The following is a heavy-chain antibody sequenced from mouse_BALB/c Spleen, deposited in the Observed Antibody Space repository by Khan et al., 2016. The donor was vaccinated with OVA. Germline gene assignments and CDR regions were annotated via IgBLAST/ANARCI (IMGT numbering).Heavy chain of an antibody. CDR1: GFSLTSYG. Sequence: QVQLKESGPGLVAPSQRLSITCTVSGFSLTSYGVHWVRQPPGKGQEWRGVIWAGGRTNNNSDLMSRLSINKDNSQSQVYLKMISLQTDDTAMYYCARLADIWGQGTTLTVSS. CDR3: ARLADI. CDR2: IWAGGRT. J-gene: IGHJ2*01. D-gene: IGHD1-3*01. V-gene: IGHV2-9*02.